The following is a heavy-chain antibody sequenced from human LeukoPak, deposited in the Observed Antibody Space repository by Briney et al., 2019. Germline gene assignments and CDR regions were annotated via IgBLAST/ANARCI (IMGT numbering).Heavy chain of an antibody. CDR3: ARDHPVTTSSDY. J-gene: IGHJ4*02. Sequence: PGGSLRLSCAASGFTFRSLSMNWVRQAPGKGLGWVSFISSGTTYIYYADSVKGRFTISKDDAKNSLYLQMNSLRVEDTAVYYCARDHPVTTSSDYWGQGTLVTVSS. D-gene: IGHD4-17*01. V-gene: IGHV3-21*01. CDR2: ISSGTTYI. CDR1: GFTFRSLS.